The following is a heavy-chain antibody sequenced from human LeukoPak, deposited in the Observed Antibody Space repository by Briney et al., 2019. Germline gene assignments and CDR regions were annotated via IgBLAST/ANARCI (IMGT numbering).Heavy chain of an antibody. J-gene: IGHJ4*02. CDR2: IWYDGSNK. CDR1: GFTFSSYG. Sequence: GRSLRLSCAASGFTFSSYGMHWVRQAPGKGLEWVAVIWYDGSNKYYAGSVKGRFTISRDNSKNTLYLQMNSLRAEDTAVYYCAISPVVPAARKSFGYFDYWGQGTLVTVSS. D-gene: IGHD2-2*01. CDR3: AISPVVPAARKSFGYFDY. V-gene: IGHV3-33*01.